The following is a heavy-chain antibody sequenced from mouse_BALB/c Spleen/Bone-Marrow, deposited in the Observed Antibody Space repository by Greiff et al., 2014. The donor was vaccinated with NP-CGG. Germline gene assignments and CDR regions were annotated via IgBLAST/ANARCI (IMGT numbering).Heavy chain of an antibody. CDR1: GYTFSSYW. CDR2: ILPGRGST. Sequence: QVQLQQSGAELMKPGASVKISCKATGYTFSSYWIEWVKQRPGHGLEWIGEILPGRGSTNYNEKFKGKATLXSDTSSNTAYMQLXXXTSEDSAVYYCARWDTTAMDYWGQGTSVTVSS. D-gene: IGHD1-1*01. CDR3: ARWDTTAMDY. J-gene: IGHJ4*01. V-gene: IGHV1-9*01.